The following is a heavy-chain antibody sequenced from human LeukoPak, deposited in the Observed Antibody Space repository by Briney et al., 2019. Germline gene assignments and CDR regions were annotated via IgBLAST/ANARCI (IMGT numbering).Heavy chain of an antibody. V-gene: IGHV2-5*02. CDR2: IYWDDDK. Sequence: SGPTLVNPTQSLTLTCTFSGFSLRTSEVGVGWIRQPPGKALEWLALIYWDDDKRYSPSLKNRLTITKDTSKNQVVFTMTNMDPVDTATYCCARDPRGGRYGSETYYFDLWGQGTLVTVSP. CDR3: ARDPRGGRYGSETYYFDL. J-gene: IGHJ4*02. CDR1: GFSLRTSEVG. D-gene: IGHD3-10*01.